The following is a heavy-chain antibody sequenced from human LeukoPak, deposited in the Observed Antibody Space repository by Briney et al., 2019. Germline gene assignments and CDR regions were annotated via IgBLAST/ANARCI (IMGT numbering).Heavy chain of an antibody. V-gene: IGHV4-59*08. CDR1: GGSIGSYY. CDR3: ARQKIVATITGIFDY. D-gene: IGHD5-12*01. CDR2: IYYSGST. Sequence: SETLSLTCTVSGGSIGSYYWSWIRQPPGKGLEWIGYIYYSGSTNYNPSLKSRVTISVDTSKNQFSLKLSSVTAADTAVYYCARQKIVATITGIFDYWGRGTLVTVSS. J-gene: IGHJ4*02.